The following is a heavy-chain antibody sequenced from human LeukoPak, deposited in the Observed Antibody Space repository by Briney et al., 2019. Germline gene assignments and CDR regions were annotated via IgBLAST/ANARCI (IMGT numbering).Heavy chain of an antibody. CDR2: IKQDGSEK. D-gene: IGHD6-13*01. CDR1: GFTFSSYW. Sequence: PGGSLRLSCAASGFTFSSYWMSWVRQAPGKGLEWVANIKQDGSEKYYVDSVKGRFTISRDNAKNSLYLQMNSLRAEDTAVYYCAILDSSSWYYPRLGAFDIWGQGTMVTVSS. CDR3: AILDSSSWYYPRLGAFDI. J-gene: IGHJ3*02. V-gene: IGHV3-7*01.